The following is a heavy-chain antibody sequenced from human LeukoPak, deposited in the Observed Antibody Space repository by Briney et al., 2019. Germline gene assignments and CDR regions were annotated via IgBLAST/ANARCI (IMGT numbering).Heavy chain of an antibody. Sequence: GESLKISCKGSGYSFTSYWIGWVRQMPGKGLEWMGIIYPGDSDTRYSPSFQGQVTISADKSISTAYLQWSSLKASDTAMYYCARWPAAGTGDSAFDIWGQGTMVTVSS. V-gene: IGHV5-51*01. D-gene: IGHD6-13*01. CDR3: ARWPAAGTGDSAFDI. J-gene: IGHJ3*02. CDR2: IYPGDSDT. CDR1: GYSFTSYW.